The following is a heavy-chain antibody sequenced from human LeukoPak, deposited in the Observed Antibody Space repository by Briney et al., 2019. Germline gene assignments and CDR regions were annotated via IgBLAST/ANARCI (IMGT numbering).Heavy chain of an antibody. J-gene: IGHJ6*02. V-gene: IGHV3-30*18. Sequence: GGSLRLSCAASGFTFSSYGMHWVRQAPGKGLEWVADISYDGSNEYYADSVRGRFTISRDNSKNTLYLQMNSLRADDTAVYYCAKGGTGSYYYYGMDVWGQGTTVTVSS. CDR3: AKGGTGSYYYYGMDV. CDR1: GFTFSSYG. CDR2: ISYDGSNE. D-gene: IGHD1-14*01.